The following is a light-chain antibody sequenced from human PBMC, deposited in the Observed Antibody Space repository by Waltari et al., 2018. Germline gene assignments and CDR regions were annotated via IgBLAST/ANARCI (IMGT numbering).Light chain of an antibody. CDR1: QSVSNW. Sequence: DIQLTQSPSTLPASVGDRVTITCRASQSVSNWLAWYQQKPGKAPKLLILRAAILERGVPSRFSGSGSGTEFTLTISSLQPEDFATYFCQHYNSYPLTFGGGTKVDI. J-gene: IGKJ4*01. V-gene: IGKV1-5*03. CDR3: QHYNSYPLT. CDR2: RAA.